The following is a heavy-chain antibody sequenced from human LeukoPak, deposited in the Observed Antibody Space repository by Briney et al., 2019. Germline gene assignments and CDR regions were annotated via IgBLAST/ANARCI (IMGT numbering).Heavy chain of an antibody. CDR1: GYTFTGYY. Sequence: ASVKVSCKASGYTFTGYYMHWVRQATGQGLEWMGWMNPNSGNTGYAQKFQGRVTMTRNTSISTAYMELSSLRSEDTAVYYCAREDDFWSGYYLDYYYGMDVWGQGATVTVSS. CDR3: AREDDFWSGYYLDYYYGMDV. V-gene: IGHV1-8*02. CDR2: MNPNSGNT. J-gene: IGHJ6*02. D-gene: IGHD3-3*01.